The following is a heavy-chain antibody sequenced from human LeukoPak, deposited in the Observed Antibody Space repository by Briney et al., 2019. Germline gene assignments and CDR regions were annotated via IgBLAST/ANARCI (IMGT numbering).Heavy chain of an antibody. J-gene: IGHJ5*02. CDR1: GGSYSGFY. V-gene: IGHV4-34*01. CDR2: VNESGRT. Sequence: PSETLSLTCAVYGGSYSGFYWAWIRQTPGKGLEWLGEVNESGRTKYRPSLKNRITLSVDTSKNVFSLKLTAVSAADTAFYYCARGRALRGYSYDHAYFLDTWGPGALVTVTS. D-gene: IGHD5-18*01. CDR3: ARGRALRGYSYDHAYFLDT.